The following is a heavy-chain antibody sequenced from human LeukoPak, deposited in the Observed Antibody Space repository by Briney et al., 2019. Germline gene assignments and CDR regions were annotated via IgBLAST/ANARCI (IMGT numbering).Heavy chain of an antibody. CDR3: ARSRMTGTHTRFDY. CDR2: IIPIFGTA. Sequence: SVKVSCKASGYTFIGYYIHWVRQAPGQGLEWMGGIIPIFGTANYAQKFQGRVTITADESTSTAYMELSSLRSEDTAVYYCARSRMTGTHTRFDYWGQGTLVTVSS. J-gene: IGHJ4*02. V-gene: IGHV1-69*13. D-gene: IGHD1-20*01. CDR1: GYTFIGYY.